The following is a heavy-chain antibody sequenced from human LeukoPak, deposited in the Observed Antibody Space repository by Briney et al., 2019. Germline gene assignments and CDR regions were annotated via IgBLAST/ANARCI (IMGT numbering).Heavy chain of an antibody. CDR2: INPSGGST. D-gene: IGHD3-10*01. V-gene: IGHV1-46*01. J-gene: IGHJ6*02. Sequence: ASVKVSCKASGYTFTSYYMHWVRQAPGQGLEWMGIINPSGGSTSYAQKFQGRVTMTRDTSTSTVYMELSSLRSEDTAVYYCARDRLSITVVRGVKYYYGMDVWGQGTTVTVSS. CDR1: GYTFTSYY. CDR3: ARDRLSITVVRGVKYYYGMDV.